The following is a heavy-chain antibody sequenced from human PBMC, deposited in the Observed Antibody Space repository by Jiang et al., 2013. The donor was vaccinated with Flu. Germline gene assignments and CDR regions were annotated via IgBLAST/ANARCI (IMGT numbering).Heavy chain of an antibody. CDR2: IYPVDSDT. J-gene: IGHJ2*01. CDR1: GYTFTSYW. D-gene: IGHD2-21*02. Sequence: VQLVESGAEVKKPGDSLKISCKGSGYTFTSYWIGWVRQMPGKGLEWMAIIYPVDSDTRYSPSFQGQVTISVDKSISTAYLQWSSLKASDTAIYFCARPVTAHSGSFWYFDLWGRGTLVTVSS. V-gene: IGHV5-51*01. CDR3: ARPVTAHSGSFWYFDL.